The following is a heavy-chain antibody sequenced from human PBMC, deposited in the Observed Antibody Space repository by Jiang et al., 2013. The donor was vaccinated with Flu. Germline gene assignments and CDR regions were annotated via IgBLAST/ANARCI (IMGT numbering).Heavy chain of an antibody. CDR1: SDYY. J-gene: IGHJ4*02. D-gene: IGHD6-13*01. CDR3: ARDYRQLAKVDY. V-gene: IGHV3-11*01. CDR2: ISSSGSTI. Sequence: SDYYMSWIRQAPGKGLEWVSYISSSGSTIYYADSVKGRFTISRDNAKNSLYLQMNSLRAEDTAVYYCARDYRQLAKVDYWGQGTLVTVSS.